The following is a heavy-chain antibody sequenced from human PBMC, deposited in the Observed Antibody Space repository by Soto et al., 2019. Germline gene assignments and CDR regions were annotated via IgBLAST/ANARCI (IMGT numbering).Heavy chain of an antibody. CDR2: INAGNGNT. CDR1: GYTFTSYA. CDR3: AGGPGGTGDPGGY. Sequence: QVQLVQSGAEVKKPGASVKVSCKASGYTFTSYAMHWVRQAPGQRLEWMGWINAGNGNTKYSQKFQGRVTITRDTSASTAYMDLSSLSSYDTAGYYGAGGPGGTGDPGGYWGHGALVTVPA. J-gene: IGHJ4*01. D-gene: IGHD1-1*01. V-gene: IGHV1-3*01.